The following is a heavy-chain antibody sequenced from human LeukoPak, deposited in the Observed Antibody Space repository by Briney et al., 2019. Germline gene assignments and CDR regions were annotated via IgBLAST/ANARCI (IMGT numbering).Heavy chain of an antibody. D-gene: IGHD3-16*01. J-gene: IGHJ6*02. CDR2: IGSNGGST. V-gene: IGHV3-64D*09. Sequence: PGGSLRLSCSASGFPFSSYSMHWVRQAPGKGLEYVSAIGSNGGSTYYADSMQGRFTISRDNSKNTLYLQMSSLGPEDTAVYYCVKDRAYNYAYWNYGMDVWGQGTTVTVSS. CDR1: GFPFSSYS. CDR3: VKDRAYNYAYWNYGMDV.